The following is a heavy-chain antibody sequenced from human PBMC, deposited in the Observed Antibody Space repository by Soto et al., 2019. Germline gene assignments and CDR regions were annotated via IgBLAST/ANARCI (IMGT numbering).Heavy chain of an antibody. Sequence: SETLSLTCTVSGGSISSYYWSWIRQPPGKGLEWIGYIYYSGSTNYNPSLKSRVTISVDTSKNQFSLKLSSVTAADTAVYYCARGGMRRDGYNLRYWGQGTLVTVSS. CDR1: GGSISSYY. D-gene: IGHD5-12*01. V-gene: IGHV4-59*01. CDR2: IYYSGST. J-gene: IGHJ4*02. CDR3: ARGGMRRDGYNLRY.